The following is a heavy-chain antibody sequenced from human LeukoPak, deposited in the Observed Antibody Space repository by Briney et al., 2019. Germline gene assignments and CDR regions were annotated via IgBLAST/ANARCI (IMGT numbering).Heavy chain of an antibody. D-gene: IGHD6-13*01. Sequence: ASVTVFCKASGYTFTSYDINWVRQATGQGLEWMGWMNPNSGNTGYAQKFQGRDTMTRNTSISTAYMELSSLRSEDTAVYYCARGHREQQLMITYYYYYMDVWGKGTTVTVSS. CDR2: MNPNSGNT. V-gene: IGHV1-8*01. CDR1: GYTFTSYD. J-gene: IGHJ6*03. CDR3: ARGHREQQLMITYYYYYMDV.